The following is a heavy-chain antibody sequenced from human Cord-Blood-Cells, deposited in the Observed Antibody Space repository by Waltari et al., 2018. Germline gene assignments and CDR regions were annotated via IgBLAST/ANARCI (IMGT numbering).Heavy chain of an antibody. Sequence: QVQLVQSGAEVKKPGASVKVSCKASGYTFTSYAMHWVRQAPGQRLEWMGWINAGNGNTKYSQKFQGRVTITRDTSASTAYMELSSLGSEDTAVYYCARVGATSPDYYYYYGMDVWGQGTTVTVSS. CDR1: GYTFTSYA. CDR3: ARVGATSPDYYYYYGMDV. CDR2: INAGNGNT. V-gene: IGHV1-3*01. J-gene: IGHJ6*02. D-gene: IGHD1-26*01.